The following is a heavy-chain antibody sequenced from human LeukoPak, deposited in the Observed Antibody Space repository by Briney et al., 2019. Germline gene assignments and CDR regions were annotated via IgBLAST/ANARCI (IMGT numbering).Heavy chain of an antibody. D-gene: IGHD5-12*01. CDR2: ISSSGSYI. CDR3: ARAGWSGYDVYFDY. CDR1: GFTFSSYS. Sequence: GGSLRLSCAASGFTFSSYSMNWVRQAPGKGLEWVSSISSSGSYIYYADSVKGRFTISRDNAKNSLYLQMNSLRAEDTAVYYCARAGWSGYDVYFDYWGQGTLVTVSS. J-gene: IGHJ4*02. V-gene: IGHV3-21*04.